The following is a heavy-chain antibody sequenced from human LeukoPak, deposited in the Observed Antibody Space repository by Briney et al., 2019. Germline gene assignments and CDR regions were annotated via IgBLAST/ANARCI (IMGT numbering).Heavy chain of an antibody. V-gene: IGHV1-18*01. J-gene: IGHJ4*02. D-gene: IGHD1-14*01. Sequence: GASVKVSCKTSGYSFTSHGISWVRQAPGQGLEWMGWISGYNGNTNYAQKFQGRVTMTTDASTRTAHMEVRGLRSDDTAVYYCARGGWTTGMDYWGQGTLVTVSS. CDR3: ARGGWTTGMDY. CDR1: GYSFTSHG. CDR2: ISGYNGNT.